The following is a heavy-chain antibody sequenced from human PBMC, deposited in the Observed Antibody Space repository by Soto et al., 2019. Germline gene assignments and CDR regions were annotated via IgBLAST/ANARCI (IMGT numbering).Heavy chain of an antibody. CDR1: GFTFSSYA. D-gene: IGHD6-19*01. Sequence: EVQLLESGGGLVQPGGSLRLSCAASGFTFSSYAMSWVRQAPGKGLEWVSAISGSGGSTDYADSVKGRFTISRDNSKNTLYLQMNSLRAEDTAVYYCAKRVGYSSGWYDYWGQGTLVTVSS. J-gene: IGHJ4*02. CDR2: ISGSGGST. CDR3: AKRVGYSSGWYDY. V-gene: IGHV3-23*01.